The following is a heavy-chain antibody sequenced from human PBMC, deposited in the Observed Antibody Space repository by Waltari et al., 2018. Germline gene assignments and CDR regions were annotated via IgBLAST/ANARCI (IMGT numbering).Heavy chain of an antibody. J-gene: IGHJ4*02. Sequence: QVQLVQYGAEVKKPGASVKVPCKVSGYPLTDFTMHWVRQAPGKGLEGMGGFGPEEGETIYEQKFQGRVTMTEDTSTDTAYMELSSLRSEDTAVYYCATMGDDSSGYYRYYFDYWGQGTLVTVSS. D-gene: IGHD3-22*01. CDR1: GYPLTDFT. V-gene: IGHV1-24*01. CDR3: ATMGDDSSGYYRYYFDY. CDR2: FGPEEGET.